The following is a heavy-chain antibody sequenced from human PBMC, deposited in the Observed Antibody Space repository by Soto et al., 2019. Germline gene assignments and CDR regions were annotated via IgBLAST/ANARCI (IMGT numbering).Heavy chain of an antibody. CDR2: IIPIFGTA. Sequence: QVQLVQPGAEVKKPGSSVKVSCKASGGTFSSYAISWVRQAPGQGLEWMGGIIPIFGTANYAQKFQGRVTITADEYTSTAYMEQSSLRSEDTAVYYCARGSDYVWGSYRHPSFDYWGQGTLVTVSS. V-gene: IGHV1-69*01. CDR1: GGTFSSYA. J-gene: IGHJ4*02. CDR3: ARGSDYVWGSYRHPSFDY. D-gene: IGHD3-16*02.